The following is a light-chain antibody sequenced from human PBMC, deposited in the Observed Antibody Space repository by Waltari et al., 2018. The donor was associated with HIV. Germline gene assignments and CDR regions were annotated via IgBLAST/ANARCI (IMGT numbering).Light chain of an antibody. CDR2: FAS. V-gene: IGKV1-39*01. CDR3: QQTFSFPPA. J-gene: IGKJ2*01. Sequence: IQMTQSPSSLSASVGDRVTVTCRASQNVNTYLNWYQQRPGKAPTLLIYFASPLHDGVPSRFSARGSTTTYTLTINSLQPEDFATYFCQQTFSFPPAFGQGTILG. CDR1: QNVNTY.